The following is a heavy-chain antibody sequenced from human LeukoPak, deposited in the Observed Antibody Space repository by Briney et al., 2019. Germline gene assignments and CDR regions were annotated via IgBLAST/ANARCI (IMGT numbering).Heavy chain of an antibody. CDR1: GFTFNSYS. D-gene: IGHD3-22*01. CDR3: ARDPYYYESSGYFFGAFDI. V-gene: IGHV3-7*01. Sequence: AGGSLRLSCAASGFTFNSYSMNWVRQAPGKGLEWVANIKQDGSEKFYVDSVKGRFTISRDNAKNSLHLQMNSLRAEDTAVYYCARDPYYYESSGYFFGAFDIWGQGTMVTVSS. J-gene: IGHJ3*02. CDR2: IKQDGSEK.